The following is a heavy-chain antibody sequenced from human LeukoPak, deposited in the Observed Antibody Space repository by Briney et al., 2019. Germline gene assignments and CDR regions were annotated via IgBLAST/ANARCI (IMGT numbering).Heavy chain of an antibody. CDR1: GGSISNFF. CDR2: VYYSGDT. J-gene: IGHJ4*02. D-gene: IGHD6-13*01. V-gene: IGHV4-59*08. Sequence: KTSETLSLTCTVSGGSISNFFWNWVRQPPGKGLEWIGYVYYSGDTNYNPSLKSRVTISVDTSKNQFSLKLRSVTAADTAVYYCARGTAPDTRWGQGALVTVSS. CDR3: ARGTAPDTR.